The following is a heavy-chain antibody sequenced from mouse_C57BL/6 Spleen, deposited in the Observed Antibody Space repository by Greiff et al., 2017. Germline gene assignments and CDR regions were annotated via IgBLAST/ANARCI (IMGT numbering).Heavy chain of an antibody. J-gene: IGHJ2*01. CDR1: GYTFTSYW. CDR2: IDPSDSYT. D-gene: IGHD3-2*02. Sequence: QVQLQQPGAELVMPGASVKLSCKASGYTFTSYWMHWVKQRPGQGLEWIGEIDPSDSYTNYNQKFKGKSTLTVDKSSSTAYMQLSSLTSEDSAVYYCARRGDSSGYVGPCYLDYWGQGTTLTVSS. CDR3: ARRGDSSGYVGPCYLDY. V-gene: IGHV1-69*01.